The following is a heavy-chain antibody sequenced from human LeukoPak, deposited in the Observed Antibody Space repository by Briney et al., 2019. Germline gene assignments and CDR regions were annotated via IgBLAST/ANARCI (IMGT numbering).Heavy chain of an antibody. CDR3: ARIPYYDSSGSYYFDY. CDR2: IYHSGST. V-gene: IGHV4-30-2*01. J-gene: IGHJ4*02. D-gene: IGHD3-22*01. CDR1: GGSISSGGYS. Sequence: SQTLSLTCAVSGGSISSGGYSWSWIRQPPGQGLEWIGYIYHSGSTYYNPSLKSRVTISVDRSKNQFSLKLSSVTAADTAVYYCARIPYYDSSGSYYFDYWGQGTLVTVSS.